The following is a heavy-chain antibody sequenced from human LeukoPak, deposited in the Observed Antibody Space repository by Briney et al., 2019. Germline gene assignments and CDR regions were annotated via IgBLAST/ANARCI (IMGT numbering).Heavy chain of an antibody. CDR3: AKGPGGSGNTPDYFDY. CDR2: ISGSGGST. D-gene: IGHD2-15*01. V-gene: IGHV3-23*01. J-gene: IGHJ4*02. Sequence: GGSLRLSCAVSTFTFKRYAMNWVRQAPGKGLEWVSMISGSGGSTDYADSVKGRFTISRDNSKNTLFLQMNSLRGEDTAIYYCAKGPGGSGNTPDYFDYWGQGTLVTVSS. CDR1: TFTFKRYA.